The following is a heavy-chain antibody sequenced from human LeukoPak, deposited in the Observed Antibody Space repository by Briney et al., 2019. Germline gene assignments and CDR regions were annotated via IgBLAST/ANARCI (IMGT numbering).Heavy chain of an antibody. CDR1: GFRFNNYA. Sequence: GGSLRLSCAASGFRFNNYAMSWVRQAPGKGLEWVSSISGSATEPHYADSVGGRFTISRDNSRNTLYLHMNSLRAEDTAVYYCAKAQHGYTNSPFDYWGQGTVVTVSP. CDR2: ISGSATEP. CDR3: AKAQHGYTNSPFDY. J-gene: IGHJ4*02. V-gene: IGHV3-23*01. D-gene: IGHD6-6*01.